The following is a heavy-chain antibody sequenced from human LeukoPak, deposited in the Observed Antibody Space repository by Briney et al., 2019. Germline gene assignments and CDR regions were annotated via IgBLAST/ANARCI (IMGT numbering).Heavy chain of an antibody. Sequence: SETLSLTCTVSGGSISSYYWSWIRQPPGKGLEWIGYIYYSGSTNYNPSLKSRVTISVDTSKNQFSLKPSSVTAADTAVYYCARAGAYYYDSSGYYYGYFDYWGQGTLVTVSS. CDR3: ARAGAYYYDSSGYYYGYFDY. CDR1: GGSISSYY. V-gene: IGHV4-59*01. D-gene: IGHD3-22*01. CDR2: IYYSGST. J-gene: IGHJ4*02.